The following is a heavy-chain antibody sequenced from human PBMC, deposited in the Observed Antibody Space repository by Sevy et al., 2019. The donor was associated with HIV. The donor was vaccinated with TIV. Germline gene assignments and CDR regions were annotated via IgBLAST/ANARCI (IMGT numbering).Heavy chain of an antibody. CDR2: IYPGDSDT. D-gene: IGHD3-10*01. CDR3: GRGYGSGSYYMGMDV. Sequence: GESLKISCKGSGYSFTSYWIGWVRQMPGKGLEWMGIIYPGDSDTRYSPSFQGQVTISADKSISTAYLQWSSLKASDTAKYYWGRGYGSGSYYMGMDVWGQGTTVTVSS. CDR1: GYSFTSYW. V-gene: IGHV5-51*01. J-gene: IGHJ6*02.